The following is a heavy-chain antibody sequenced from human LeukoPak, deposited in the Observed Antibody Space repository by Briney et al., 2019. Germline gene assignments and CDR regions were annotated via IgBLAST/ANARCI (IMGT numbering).Heavy chain of an antibody. CDR1: GFTFSSYA. CDR3: AKGTSSSCYSAPNY. J-gene: IGHJ4*02. V-gene: IGHV3-30-3*01. Sequence: GGSLRLSCAASGFTFSSYAMHWVRQAPGKGLEWVAVISYDGSNKYYADSVKGRFTISRDNSKNTLSLQLNSLRAEDTAVYYCAKGTSSSCYSAPNYWGQGTLVTVSS. CDR2: ISYDGSNK. D-gene: IGHD2-15*01.